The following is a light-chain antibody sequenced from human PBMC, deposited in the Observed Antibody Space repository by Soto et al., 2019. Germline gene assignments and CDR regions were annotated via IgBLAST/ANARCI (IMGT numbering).Light chain of an antibody. CDR2: KAS. Sequence: DSQMTQSPSTLSASVQDRVTITCRPSQSIGDLLAWYQQKPGEAPKLLIYKASYLESGVPSRFSGSGSGTEFTLTIRSLQPEDSATYYCLHDYSYPRTFGQGTKVDIK. V-gene: IGKV1-5*03. CDR1: QSIGDL. J-gene: IGKJ1*01. CDR3: LHDYSYPRT.